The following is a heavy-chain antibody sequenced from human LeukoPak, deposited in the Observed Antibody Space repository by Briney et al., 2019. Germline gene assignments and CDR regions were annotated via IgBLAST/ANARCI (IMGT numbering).Heavy chain of an antibody. J-gene: IGHJ4*02. CDR2: INPNSGDT. CDR3: ARGPQVNYYDSSGYLDY. D-gene: IGHD3-22*01. V-gene: IGHV1-2*02. Sequence: ASVKVSCKASGYIFTGYYIHWVRQAPGQGLEWMGWINPNSGDTNYAQKFQGRVTMTRDMSITTAYMELSSLRSEDTAVYYCARGPQVNYYDSSGYLDYWGQGTLVTVSS. CDR1: GYIFTGYY.